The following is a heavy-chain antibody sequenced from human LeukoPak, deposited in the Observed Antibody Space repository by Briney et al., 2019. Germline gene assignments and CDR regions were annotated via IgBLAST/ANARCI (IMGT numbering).Heavy chain of an antibody. CDR1: GDSISSYD. J-gene: IGHJ5*02. CDR2: AYHSGIT. D-gene: IGHD1-1*01. CDR3: ARHGGTFDP. V-gene: IGHV4-59*01. Sequence: SETLSLTCTVSGDSISSYDWSWIRQPPGKELEWIGYAYHSGITNYNPSLKSRVTISVDTSESQFSLRLSSVTAADTAISYCARHGGTFDPWGQGILVTVSS.